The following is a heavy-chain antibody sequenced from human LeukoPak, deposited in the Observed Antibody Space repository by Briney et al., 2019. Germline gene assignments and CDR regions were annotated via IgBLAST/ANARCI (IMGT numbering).Heavy chain of an antibody. CDR3: ARELYSSGIGSLFDY. J-gene: IGHJ4*02. D-gene: IGHD6-19*01. V-gene: IGHV1-18*01. Sequence: ASVKVSCKASGGTFSSYAISWVRQAPGQGLEWMGWISAYTGDKHFAQKLQGRVTMTTDISRSTAYMELTSLTSDDTAVYYCARELYSSGIGSLFDYWGQGTLVTVSS. CDR2: ISAYTGDK. CDR1: GGTFSSYA.